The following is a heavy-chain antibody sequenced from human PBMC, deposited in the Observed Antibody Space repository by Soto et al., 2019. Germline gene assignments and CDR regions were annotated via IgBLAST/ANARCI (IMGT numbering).Heavy chain of an antibody. CDR2: IYHSGST. J-gene: IGHJ5*02. Sequence: SDTLSLTCAVSGGSISIGGYSWSWVLHPPGKGLEWIGYIYHSGSTYYNPSLKSRVTISVDRSKNQFSLKLSSVTAADTAVYYCARARRGVIHRGHNWFDPWGQGTLVTVSS. D-gene: IGHD3-10*01. CDR3: ARARRGVIHRGHNWFDP. CDR1: GGSISIGGYS. V-gene: IGHV4-30-2*01.